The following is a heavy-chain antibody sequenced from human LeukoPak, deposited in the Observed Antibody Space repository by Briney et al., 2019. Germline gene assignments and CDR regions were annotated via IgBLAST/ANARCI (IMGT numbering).Heavy chain of an antibody. J-gene: IGHJ6*03. CDR1: GGSISSYY. Sequence: SETLSLTCTVSGGSISSYYWSWIRQPARKGLEWIGPIYTSGSTNYNPSLKSRVTMSVDTSKNQFSLKLSSVTAADTAVYYCARSTAKSRYYYYYYYYMDVWGKGTTVTVSS. CDR2: IYTSGST. D-gene: IGHD3-9*01. CDR3: ARSTAKSRYYYYYYYYMDV. V-gene: IGHV4-4*07.